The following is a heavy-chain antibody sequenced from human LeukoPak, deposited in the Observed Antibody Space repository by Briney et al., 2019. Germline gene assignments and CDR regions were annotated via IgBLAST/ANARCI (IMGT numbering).Heavy chain of an antibody. J-gene: IGHJ6*02. CDR1: GFTFSSYE. V-gene: IGHV3-48*03. CDR2: ISSGGSNV. CDR3: ARRFKGAMDV. Sequence: GGSLRLSCAASGFTFSSYEMNWVRQAPGKGLEWVSYISSGGSNVNYADSVKGRFLISRDNAKNSLYLQINSLRAEDTAVYYCARRFKGAMDVWGQGTTGTVSS.